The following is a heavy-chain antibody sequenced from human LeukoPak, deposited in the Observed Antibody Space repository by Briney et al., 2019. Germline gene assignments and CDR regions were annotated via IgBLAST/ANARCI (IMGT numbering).Heavy chain of an antibody. CDR2: IWYDGSNK. J-gene: IGHJ4*02. CDR1: GFTFSSYG. Sequence: GRSLRLSCAASGFTFSSYGLHWVRQAPGKGLEWVAVIWYDGSNKYYADSVKGRFTISRDNSKNTLYLQMNSLRAEDTAVYYCAKQRDYSSSGYDPNLDYWGQGTLVTVSS. V-gene: IGHV3-33*06. D-gene: IGHD6-13*01. CDR3: AKQRDYSSSGYDPNLDY.